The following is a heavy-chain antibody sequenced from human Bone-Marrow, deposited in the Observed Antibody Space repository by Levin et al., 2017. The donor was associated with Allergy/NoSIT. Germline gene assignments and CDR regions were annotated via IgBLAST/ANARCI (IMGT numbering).Heavy chain of an antibody. Sequence: GGSLRLSCAASGFTFSRCYMHWVRQAPGKGLVWVSYIISDGSDTNYADSVKGRFTISRDNAKNTLSLQMDSLRAEDTAVYYCARGGCSSTSCLDYWGQGTLVTVSS. CDR1: GFTFSRCY. D-gene: IGHD2-2*01. V-gene: IGHV3-74*01. J-gene: IGHJ4*02. CDR3: ARGGCSSTSCLDY. CDR2: IISDGSDT.